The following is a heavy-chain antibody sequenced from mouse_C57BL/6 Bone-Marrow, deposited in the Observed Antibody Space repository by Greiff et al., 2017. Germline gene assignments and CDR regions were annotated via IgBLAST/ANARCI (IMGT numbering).Heavy chain of an antibody. J-gene: IGHJ2*01. CDR1: GFTFSDYY. Sequence: EVMLVESGGGLVQPGGSLKLSCAASGFTFSDYYMYWVRQTPEKRLGWVAYISNGGGSTYYPDTVKGRFTISRDNAKNTLYLQMSRLKSEDTAMYYCARGGIYYDYGDFDYWGQGTTLTVSS. CDR3: ARGGIYYDYGDFDY. CDR2: ISNGGGST. V-gene: IGHV5-12*01. D-gene: IGHD2-4*01.